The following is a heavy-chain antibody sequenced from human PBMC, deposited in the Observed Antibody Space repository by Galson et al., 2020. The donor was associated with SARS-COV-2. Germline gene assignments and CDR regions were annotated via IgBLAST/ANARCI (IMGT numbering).Heavy chain of an antibody. Sequence: ASVKVSCKASGYTFTSYYMHWVRQAPGQGLEWMGIINPSGGSTSYAQKFQGRVTMTRDTSTSTVYMELSSLRSEDTAVYYCARDLGGGTMVRGVISDYWGQGTLVTVSS. CDR2: INPSGGST. V-gene: IGHV1-46*01. J-gene: IGHJ4*02. CDR3: ARDLGGGTMVRGVISDY. CDR1: GYTFTSYY. D-gene: IGHD3-10*01.